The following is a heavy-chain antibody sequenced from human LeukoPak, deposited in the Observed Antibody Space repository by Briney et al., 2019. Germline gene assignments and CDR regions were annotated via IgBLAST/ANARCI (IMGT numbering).Heavy chain of an antibody. Sequence: GSLRLSCATSGFIFSGYYMSWIRQPPGKGLEWIGEINHSGSTNYNPSLKSRATISVDTSKNQFSLKLSSVTAADTAVYYCARGGKGPELGINYYYYMDVWGKGTTVTVSS. V-gene: IGHV4-34*01. CDR2: INHSGST. CDR1: GFIFSGYY. D-gene: IGHD7-27*01. CDR3: ARGGKGPELGINYYYYMDV. J-gene: IGHJ6*03.